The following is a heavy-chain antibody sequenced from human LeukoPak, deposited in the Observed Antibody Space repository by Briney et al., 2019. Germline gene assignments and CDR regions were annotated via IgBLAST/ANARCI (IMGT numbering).Heavy chain of an antibody. CDR3: ARDPWWEQRGSVWFDP. CDR1: GGSISSYY. D-gene: IGHD1-26*01. CDR2: IYTSGST. Sequence: SETLSLTCTVSGGSISSYYWSWIRQPAGKGLEWIGRIYTSGSTNYNPSLKSRVTISVDTSKNQFSLKLSSVTAADTAVYYCARDPWWEQRGSVWFDPWGQGTLVTVSS. V-gene: IGHV4-4*07. J-gene: IGHJ5*02.